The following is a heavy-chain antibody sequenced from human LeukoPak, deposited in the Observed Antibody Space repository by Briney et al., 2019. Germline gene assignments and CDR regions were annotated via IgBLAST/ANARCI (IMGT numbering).Heavy chain of an antibody. CDR3: ARVQYSSSWPFDY. CDR1: GFTFSSSS. J-gene: IGHJ4*02. D-gene: IGHD6-13*01. CDR2: ISSSSSYI. Sequence: PGGSLRLSCAASGFTFSSSSMNWVRQAPGKGLEWVSSISSSSSYIYYADSVKGRFTISRDNAKNSLYLQMNSLRAEDTAVYYCARVQYSSSWPFDYWGQGTLVTVSS. V-gene: IGHV3-21*01.